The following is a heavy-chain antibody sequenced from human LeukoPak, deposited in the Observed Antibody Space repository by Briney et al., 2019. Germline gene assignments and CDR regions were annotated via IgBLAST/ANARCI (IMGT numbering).Heavy chain of an antibody. CDR2: IYYSGTT. Sequence: SETLSLTCTVSGGSINSAGYYWSWIRQHPGKGLEWIGYIYYSGTTYYNPSLNSRVSISIDTSQNQFPQNLTPVTGADMAVYYRAEVYNWGRGFVDYGGQGTRVSVS. V-gene: IGHV4-31*03. CDR1: GGSINSAGYY. D-gene: IGHD7-27*01. J-gene: IGHJ4*02. CDR3: AEVYNWGRGFVDY.